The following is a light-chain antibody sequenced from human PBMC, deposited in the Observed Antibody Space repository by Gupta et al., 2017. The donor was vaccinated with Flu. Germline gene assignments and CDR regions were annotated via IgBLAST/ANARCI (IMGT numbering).Light chain of an antibody. J-gene: IGLJ2*01. CDR2: RES. V-gene: IGLV3-9*01. Sequence: TLGQTATITCGGVGIGSKNVHRYHQKPGQDPVLVRYRESSRPSGIPERLSGSNSGNTATLALSGAQAEDEADYYCQVWDMIALFGGGTKLTVL. CDR3: QVWDMIAL. CDR1: GIGSKN.